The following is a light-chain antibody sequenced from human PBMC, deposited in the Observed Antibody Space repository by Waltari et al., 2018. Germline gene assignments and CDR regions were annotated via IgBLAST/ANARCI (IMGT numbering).Light chain of an antibody. CDR1: QSVSDN. Sequence: EIVMTQSPATLSVSRGERATLSCRASQSVSDNVIWYQQKPGQAPRLLIYGTSTRATGIPARFSGSGSGTVFTLTISSLQSEDSAVYYCQQYNNWPPRYTFGQGTKLEIK. CDR2: GTS. CDR3: QQYNNWPPRYT. V-gene: IGKV3-15*01. J-gene: IGKJ2*01.